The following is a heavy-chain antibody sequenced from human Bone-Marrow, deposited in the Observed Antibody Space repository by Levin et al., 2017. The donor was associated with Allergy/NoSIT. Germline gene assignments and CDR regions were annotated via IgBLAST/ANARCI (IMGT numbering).Heavy chain of an antibody. Sequence: KASETLSLTCTVSGDSITNTDYHWDWVRQTPGKGLEWIGYLYNSGDTKYNPSLEGRVTISSDTSKNQFSLRLDSLTAADTAVYFCARNGPYYYGMDVWGQGTTVFVSS. D-gene: IGHD4-17*01. CDR3: ARNGPYYYGMDV. J-gene: IGHJ6*02. CDR2: LYNSGDT. V-gene: IGHV4-30-4*01. CDR1: GDSITNTDYH.